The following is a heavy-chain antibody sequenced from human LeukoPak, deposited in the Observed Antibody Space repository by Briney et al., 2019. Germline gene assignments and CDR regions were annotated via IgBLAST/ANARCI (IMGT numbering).Heavy chain of an antibody. V-gene: IGHV3-23*01. J-gene: IGHJ4*02. Sequence: GGSLRLSCAASGFTFSSYAMSWVRQAPGMGPEWVSTISGSGVNAYHADSVKGRFTISRDNSKNTLYLQMNSLRGEDTALYYCAKDYFNYGDNGPGHYWGQGTLVIVSS. D-gene: IGHD4-17*01. CDR1: GFTFSSYA. CDR3: AKDYFNYGDNGPGHY. CDR2: ISGSGVNA.